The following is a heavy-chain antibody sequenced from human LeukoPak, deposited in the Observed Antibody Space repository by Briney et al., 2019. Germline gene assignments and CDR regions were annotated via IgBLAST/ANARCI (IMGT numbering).Heavy chain of an antibody. CDR2: IKWNGGRT. CDR3: ARDYDYGDYPGY. CDR1: GFMLDDYG. V-gene: IGHV3-20*04. D-gene: IGHD4-17*01. J-gene: IGHJ4*02. Sequence: PGGSLRLSCGASGFMLDDYGMSWVRQAPGKGVEGGYGIKWNGGRTGYAGSVKGRFTITRDNAKTCLYLQMNSLRAEDTALYYCARDYDYGDYPGYWGQGPLVTVSS.